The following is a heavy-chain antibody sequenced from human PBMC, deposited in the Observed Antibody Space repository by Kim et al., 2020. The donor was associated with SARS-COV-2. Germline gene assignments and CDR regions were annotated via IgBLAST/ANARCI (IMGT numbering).Heavy chain of an antibody. Sequence: SVKVSCKASGGTFSSYAISWVRQAPGQGLEWMGGIIPIFGTANYAQKFQGRVTITADESTSTAYMELSSLRSEDTAVYYCAMLGSYGYGNGMDVWGQGTTVTVSS. D-gene: IGHD5-18*01. V-gene: IGHV1-69*13. CDR1: GGTFSSYA. CDR2: IIPIFGTA. J-gene: IGHJ6*02. CDR3: AMLGSYGYGNGMDV.